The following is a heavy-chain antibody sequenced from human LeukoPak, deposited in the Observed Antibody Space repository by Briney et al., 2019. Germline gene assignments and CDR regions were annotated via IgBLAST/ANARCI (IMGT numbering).Heavy chain of an antibody. J-gene: IGHJ4*02. Sequence: SETLSLTCAVYGGSFSGYYWSWIRQPPGKGLEWIGEINHSGSTNYNPSLKSRVTISVDTSKNQFSLELTSVTAADTAVYYCARTNYYDSRPNDYWGQGTLVSVSS. D-gene: IGHD3-22*01. CDR3: ARTNYYDSRPNDY. V-gene: IGHV4-34*01. CDR1: GGSFSGYY. CDR2: INHSGST.